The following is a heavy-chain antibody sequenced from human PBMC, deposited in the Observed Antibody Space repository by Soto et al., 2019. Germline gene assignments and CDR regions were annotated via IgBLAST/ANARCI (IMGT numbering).Heavy chain of an antibody. CDR1: GFAVSSHY. V-gene: IGHV3-66*01. CDR3: ARDRTISDYRSSGALGL. CDR2: IYSGGTT. Sequence: EAQLVESGGGLVQPGGSLRLSCAASGFAVSSHYFYWVRRAPGKGLEWVSVIYSGGTTYYAASVGGRFTISRDTSKNTVYLQMNSLRAEDTAVYFCARDRTISDYRSSGALGLGGQGTLVIVSS. J-gene: IGHJ4*02. D-gene: IGHD3-10*01.